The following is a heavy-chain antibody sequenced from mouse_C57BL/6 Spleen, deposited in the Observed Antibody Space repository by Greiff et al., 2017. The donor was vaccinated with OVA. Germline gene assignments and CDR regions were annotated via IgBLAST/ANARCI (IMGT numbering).Heavy chain of an antibody. CDR2: INPGSGGT. Sequence: VQLQQSGPELVKPGASVKISCKASGYAFSSSWMNWVKQRPGQGLEWIGVINPGSGGTNYNEKFKGKATLTADKSSSTAYMQLSSLTSEDSAVYFCASGGFLYAMDDWGQGTSVTVSS. CDR3: ASGGFLYAMDD. V-gene: IGHV1-82*01. J-gene: IGHJ4*01. CDR1: GYAFSSSW.